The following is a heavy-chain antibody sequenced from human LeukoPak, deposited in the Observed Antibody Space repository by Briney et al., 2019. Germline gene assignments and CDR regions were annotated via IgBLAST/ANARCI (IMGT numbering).Heavy chain of an antibody. V-gene: IGHV3-9*03. CDR3: AKDVNYSPSGTFDY. Sequence: GGSLRLSCAASGFTFDDYAMHWVRQAPGKGLEWVSSISWNSGRMDYADSVKGRFTISRDNAKNSLYLQMNSLRVEDMALYYCAKDVNYSPSGTFDYWGQGTLITVSS. D-gene: IGHD3-10*01. CDR1: GFTFDDYA. CDR2: ISWNSGRM. J-gene: IGHJ4*02.